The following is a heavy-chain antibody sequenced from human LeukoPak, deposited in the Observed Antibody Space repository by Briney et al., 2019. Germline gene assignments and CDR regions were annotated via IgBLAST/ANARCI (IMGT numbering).Heavy chain of an antibody. D-gene: IGHD5-18*01. CDR2: ISGSGGST. Sequence: PGGSLRLSCAASGFTFSSYAMSWVRQAPGKGLEWVSAISGSGGSTYYADSVKGRFTISRDNSKNTLYLQMNSLRAEDTAVYYCAKDSREEYSYGGDMDVWGKGTTVTVSS. V-gene: IGHV3-23*01. J-gene: IGHJ6*03. CDR1: GFTFSSYA. CDR3: AKDSREEYSYGGDMDV.